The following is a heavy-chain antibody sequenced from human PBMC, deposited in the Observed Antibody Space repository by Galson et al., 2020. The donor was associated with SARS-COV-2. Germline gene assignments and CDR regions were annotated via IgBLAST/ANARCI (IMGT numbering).Heavy chain of an antibody. D-gene: IGHD4-17*01. Sequence: SETLSLTCTVSGGSITSHYWSWIRQPPGKGLEWIAYVYYSGTTNYNPSLKNRLSTSLDTSKNQFSLKLRSVTAADTAVYYCARETHRSDSGDYTWGGRYFDLWGRGTLVTVSS. J-gene: IGHJ2*01. CDR2: VYYSGTT. CDR1: GGSITSHY. V-gene: IGHV4-59*11. CDR3: ARETHRSDSGDYTWGGRYFDL.